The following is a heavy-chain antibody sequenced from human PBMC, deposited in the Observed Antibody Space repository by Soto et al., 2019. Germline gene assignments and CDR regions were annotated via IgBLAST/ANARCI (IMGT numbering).Heavy chain of an antibody. CDR3: ARDGEKYQLLLSV. Sequence: SVKVSCKASGGTFSSYTISWVRQAPGQGLEWMGRIIPILGIANYAQKFQGRVTITADKSTSTAYMELSSLRSEDTAVYYCARDGEKYQLLLSVWGQGTLVTVSS. CDR1: GGTFSSYT. CDR2: IIPILGIA. J-gene: IGHJ4*02. V-gene: IGHV1-69*04. D-gene: IGHD2-2*01.